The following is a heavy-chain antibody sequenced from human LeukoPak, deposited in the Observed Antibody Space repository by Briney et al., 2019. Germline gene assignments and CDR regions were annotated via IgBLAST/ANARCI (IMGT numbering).Heavy chain of an antibody. J-gene: IGHJ4*02. CDR3: ARTYKGFDY. CDR2: INHSGST. D-gene: IGHD1-14*01. CDR1: GGSISSSSYY. V-gene: IGHV4-39*07. Sequence: KPSETLSLTCTVSGGSISSSSYYWSWIRQPPGKGLEWIGEINHSGSTNYNPSLKSRVTISVDTSKNQFSLKLSSVTAADTAVYYCARTYKGFDYWGQGTLVTVSS.